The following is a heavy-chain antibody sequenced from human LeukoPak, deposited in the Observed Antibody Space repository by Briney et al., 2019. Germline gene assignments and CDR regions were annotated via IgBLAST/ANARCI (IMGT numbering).Heavy chain of an antibody. CDR3: ARDSGTYYYGSGSQGHYGMDV. Sequence: SETLSLTCTVSGGSISSYYWSWIRQPPGKGLEWIGYIYYSGSTNYNPSLKSRVTISVDTSKNQFSLKLSSVTAADTAVYYCARDSGTYYYGSGSQGHYGMDVWGQGTTVTVSS. V-gene: IGHV4-59*01. J-gene: IGHJ6*02. CDR1: GGSISSYY. D-gene: IGHD3-10*01. CDR2: IYYSGST.